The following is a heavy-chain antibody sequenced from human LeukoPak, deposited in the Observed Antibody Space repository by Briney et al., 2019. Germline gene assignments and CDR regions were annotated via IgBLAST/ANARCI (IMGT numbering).Heavy chain of an antibody. CDR3: AKDKTYEPSSDYYYYGMDV. D-gene: IGHD3-3*01. J-gene: IGHJ6*02. CDR2: ISYDGSNK. Sequence: GRSLRLSCAASGFTFSSYGMHWVRQAPGKGLEWVAVISYDGSNKYYADSVKGRFTISRDNSKNTLYLQMNSLRAEDTAVYYCAKDKTYEPSSDYYYYGMDVWGQGTTVTVSS. V-gene: IGHV3-30*18. CDR1: GFTFSSYG.